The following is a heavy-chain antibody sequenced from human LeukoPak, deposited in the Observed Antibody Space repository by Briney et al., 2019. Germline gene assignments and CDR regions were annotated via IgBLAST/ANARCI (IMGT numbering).Heavy chain of an antibody. V-gene: IGHV1-18*01. CDR1: GYTFTSYG. CDR2: ISAYNGNT. J-gene: IGHJ4*02. D-gene: IGHD4-17*01. Sequence: ASVKVSCKASGYTFTSYGISWVRQAPGQGLEWMGWISAYNGNTNYAQKPQGRVTMTTDTSTSTAYMELRSLRSDDTAVYYCARDPQYMGGTTNDYWGQGTLVTVSS. CDR3: ARDPQYMGGTTNDY.